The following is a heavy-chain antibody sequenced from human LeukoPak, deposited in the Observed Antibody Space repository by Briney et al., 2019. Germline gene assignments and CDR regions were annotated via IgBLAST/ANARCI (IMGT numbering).Heavy chain of an antibody. Sequence: SETLSLTCAVYGGSFSGYYWSWIRQPPGKGLEWIGEINHSGSTNYNPSLKSRVTISVDTSKNQFSLKLSSVTAEDTAVYYCARGGPLATVPFDYWGQGTLVTVSS. CDR3: ARGGPLATVPFDY. J-gene: IGHJ4*02. D-gene: IGHD5-24*01. CDR1: GGSFSGYY. CDR2: INHSGST. V-gene: IGHV4-34*01.